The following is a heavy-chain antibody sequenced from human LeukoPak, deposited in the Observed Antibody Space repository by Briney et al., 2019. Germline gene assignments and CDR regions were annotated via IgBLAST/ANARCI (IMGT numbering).Heavy chain of an antibody. D-gene: IGHD3-9*01. Sequence: ASVKVSCKVSGYTLTELSMHWVRQAPGKGLEWMGGFDPEDGETIYAQKFQGRVTITADESTSTAYMELSSLRSEDTAVNYCARKGGYYDILTGHVTYHAFDIWGQGTMVTVSS. J-gene: IGHJ3*02. CDR1: GYTLTELS. CDR3: ARKGGYYDILTGHVTYHAFDI. CDR2: FDPEDGET. V-gene: IGHV1-24*01.